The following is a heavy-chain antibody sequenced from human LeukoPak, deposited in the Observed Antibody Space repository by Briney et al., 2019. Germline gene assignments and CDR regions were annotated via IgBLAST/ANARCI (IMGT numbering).Heavy chain of an antibody. CDR2: IYTSGST. V-gene: IGHV4-4*07. Sequence: SETLSLTCTVSGGPISSYYWSWIRQPAGKGLEWIGRIYTSGSTNYNPSLKSRVTMSVDTSKNQFSLKLSSVTAADTAVYYCARTMVRGVLYSDEYYYYMDVWGKGTTVTVSS. CDR1: GGPISSYY. CDR3: ARTMVRGVLYSDEYYYYMDV. D-gene: IGHD3-10*01. J-gene: IGHJ6*03.